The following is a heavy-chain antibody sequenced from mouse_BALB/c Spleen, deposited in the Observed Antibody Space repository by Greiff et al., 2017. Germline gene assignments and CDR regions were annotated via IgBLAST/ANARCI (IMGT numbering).Heavy chain of an antibody. CDR3: ARADYGNYYAMDY. CDR2: ISDGGSYT. D-gene: IGHD2-1*01. CDR1: GFTFSDYY. V-gene: IGHV5-4*02. J-gene: IGHJ4*01. Sequence: EVHLVESGGGLVKPGGSLKLSCAASGFTFSDYYMYWVRQTPEKRLEWVATISDGGSYTYYPDSVKGRFTISRDNAKNNLYLQMSSLKSEDTAMYYCARADYGNYYAMDYWGQGTSVTVSS.